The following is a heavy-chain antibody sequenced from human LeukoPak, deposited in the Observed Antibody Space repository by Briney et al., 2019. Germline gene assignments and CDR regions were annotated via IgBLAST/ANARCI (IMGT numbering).Heavy chain of an antibody. CDR2: ISSSGSST. D-gene: IGHD3-22*01. CDR1: GXTFRDFY. J-gene: IGHJ4*02. Sequence: GGSLRLSCATSGXTFRDFYVSWIRQAPGKGLELILYISSSGSSTNYADSVKGRFTISRDNAKNSLHLQMNSLRAEDTAVYYCAKDLIHRSGEANYWGWGTLVTVSS. V-gene: IGHV3-11*05. CDR3: AKDLIHRSGEANY.